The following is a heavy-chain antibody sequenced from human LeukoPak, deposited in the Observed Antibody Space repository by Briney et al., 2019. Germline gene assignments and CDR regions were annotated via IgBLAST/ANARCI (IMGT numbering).Heavy chain of an antibody. CDR3: ARVGPSLRTYYDFWSGYYQDNWFDP. Sequence: PSETLSLTCTVSGGSISSSSYYWGWIRQPPGEGLEWIGSIYYSGSTYYNPSLKSRVTISVDTSKNQFSLKLSSVTAADTAVYYCARVGPSLRTYYDFWSGYYQDNWFDPWGQGTLVTVSS. CDR2: IYYSGST. V-gene: IGHV4-39*07. D-gene: IGHD3-3*01. J-gene: IGHJ5*02. CDR1: GGSISSSSYY.